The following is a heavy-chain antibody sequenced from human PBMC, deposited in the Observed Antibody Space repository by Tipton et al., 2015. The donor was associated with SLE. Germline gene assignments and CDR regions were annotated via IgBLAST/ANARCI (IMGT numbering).Heavy chain of an antibody. Sequence: TLSLTCAVYVGSFSGYYWSWIRQPPGKGLEWIAEINHSGSANYNPSLNSRVTISVDTSKSQVSLKLSSVTAAGTAVYYCARVARGYYGMDVWGQGPTVSVSS. CDR1: VGSFSGYY. CDR2: INHSGSA. V-gene: IGHV4-34*01. J-gene: IGHJ6*02. CDR3: ARVARGYYGMDV.